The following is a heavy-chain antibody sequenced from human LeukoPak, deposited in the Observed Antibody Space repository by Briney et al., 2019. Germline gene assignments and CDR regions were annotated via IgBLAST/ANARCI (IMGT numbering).Heavy chain of an antibody. Sequence: SETLSLTCAVYGGSFSGYYWSWIRQPPGKGLEWIGEINHSGSTKYNPSLKSRVTISVDTSKNQFSLKVSSVTAADTAVYYCARGPPDSAMVGYGMDGWGQGTTVNGSS. CDR1: GGSFSGYY. V-gene: IGHV4-34*01. CDR2: INHSGST. CDR3: ARGPPDSAMVGYGMDG. D-gene: IGHD5-18*01. J-gene: IGHJ6*02.